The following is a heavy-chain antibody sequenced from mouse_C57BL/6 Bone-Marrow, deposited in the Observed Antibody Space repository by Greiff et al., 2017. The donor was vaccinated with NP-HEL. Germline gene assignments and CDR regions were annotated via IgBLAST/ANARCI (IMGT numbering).Heavy chain of an antibody. CDR3: AREGANYDYDGWVAY. J-gene: IGHJ3*01. D-gene: IGHD2-4*01. V-gene: IGHV1-52*01. Sequence: QVHVKQPGAELVRPGSSVKLSCTASGYTFTSYWMPWVKQRPIQGLEWIGNIDPSDSETHYNQKFKDKATLTVDKSSSTAYMQLSSLTSEDSAVYYCAREGANYDYDGWVAYWGQGTLVTVSA. CDR1: GYTFTSYW. CDR2: IDPSDSET.